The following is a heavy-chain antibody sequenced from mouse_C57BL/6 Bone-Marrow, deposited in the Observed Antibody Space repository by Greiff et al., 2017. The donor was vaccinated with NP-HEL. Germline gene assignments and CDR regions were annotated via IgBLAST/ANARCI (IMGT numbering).Heavy chain of an antibody. V-gene: IGHV5-6*01. Sequence: EVQVVESGGDLVKPGGSLKLSCAASGFTFSSYGMSWVRQTPDKRLEWVATISSGGSYTYYPDSVKGRFTISRDNAKNTLYLQMSSLKSEDTAMYYCARHTSWFAYWGQGTLVTVSA. CDR2: ISSGGSYT. CDR1: GFTFSSYG. J-gene: IGHJ3*01. CDR3: ARHTSWFAY.